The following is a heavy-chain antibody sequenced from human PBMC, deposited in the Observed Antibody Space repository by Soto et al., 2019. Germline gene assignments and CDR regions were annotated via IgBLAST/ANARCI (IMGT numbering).Heavy chain of an antibody. CDR3: VRGYCKTSPCSGDFQF. Sequence: ASVKVSCKASGYKFTTYFIHWVRQAPGQGLEWMGMIHPSGDTGYAQKFRGRVAMTIDTSTTTAYMELRNLTSEDTAVYFSVRGYCKTSPCSGDFQFWGQGPLVTVSS. CDR1: GYKFTTYF. V-gene: IGHV1-46*01. J-gene: IGHJ1*01. D-gene: IGHD2-15*01. CDR2: IHPSGDT.